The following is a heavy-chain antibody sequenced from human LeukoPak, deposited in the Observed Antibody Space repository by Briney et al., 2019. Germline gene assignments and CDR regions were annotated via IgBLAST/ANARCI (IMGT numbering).Heavy chain of an antibody. CDR2: IYTSGIT. J-gene: IGHJ3*02. Sequence: SETLSLTCTVSGGPFITHYYNWIRQPAGKGLEFIGRIYTSGITNYNPSLKSRVTMSVDTSKNKFSLKLSSVTAADTAVYYCARSRHVYGDYVFAFEIWGQGTMVTVSS. D-gene: IGHD4-17*01. CDR3: ARSRHVYGDYVFAFEI. V-gene: IGHV4-4*07. CDR1: GGPFITHY.